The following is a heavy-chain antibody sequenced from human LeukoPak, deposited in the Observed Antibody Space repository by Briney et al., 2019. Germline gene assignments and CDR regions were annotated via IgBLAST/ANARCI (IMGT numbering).Heavy chain of an antibody. V-gene: IGHV3-7*01. CDR3: ARDNSDYVEGDY. D-gene: IGHD4-11*01. Sequence: GGPLRLSCAASGFTFRSHWMTWVRQVPGKGLEWVANINQDGSEKFYVDSVKGRFTISRDNAKNSLYLQMNSLRAEDTALYYCARDNSDYVEGDYWGQGTLVTVSS. CDR2: INQDGSEK. J-gene: IGHJ4*02. CDR1: GFTFRSHW.